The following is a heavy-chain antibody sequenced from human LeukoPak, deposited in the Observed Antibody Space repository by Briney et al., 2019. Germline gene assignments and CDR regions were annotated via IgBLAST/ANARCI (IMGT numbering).Heavy chain of an antibody. D-gene: IGHD3-10*01. Sequence: PGGSLRLSCAASGFTFSSYDFNWVRQAPGKGLEWVSGISYSGRTFYADSVKGRFTISRDNSKNTLYLQMSSLRAEDTAVYYCVKTYYGSGSYSDYWGQGTLVTVSS. CDR1: GFTFSSYD. V-gene: IGHV3-23*01. CDR2: ISYSGRT. J-gene: IGHJ4*02. CDR3: VKTYYGSGSYSDY.